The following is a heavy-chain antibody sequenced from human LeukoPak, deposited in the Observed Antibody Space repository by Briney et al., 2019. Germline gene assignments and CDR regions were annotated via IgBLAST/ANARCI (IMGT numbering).Heavy chain of an antibody. CDR1: GGSISSYY. Sequence: SETLSLTCTVSGGSISSYYWSWIRQPPGKGLEWIGYIYYSGSTNYNPSLKSRVTISVDTSKNQFSLKLSSVTAADTAVYYCARYSNYGDYYYYYMDVWGKGTTVTVSS. J-gene: IGHJ6*03. CDR2: IYYSGST. D-gene: IGHD4-11*01. CDR3: ARYSNYGDYYYYYMDV. V-gene: IGHV4-59*01.